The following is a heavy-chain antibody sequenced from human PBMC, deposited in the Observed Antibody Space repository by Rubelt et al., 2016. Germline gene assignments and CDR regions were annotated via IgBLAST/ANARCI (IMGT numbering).Heavy chain of an antibody. CDR3: ARGSNYLDY. Sequence: QVQLQESGPGLVKPSETLSLTCTVSGGSISSYYWSWIRQPPGKGLEWIGYIYYSGITNYNPPLKSRVTISVDTSKNQFSLKLSSVTAADTAVYYCARGSNYLDYWGQGTLVTVSS. J-gene: IGHJ4*02. CDR2: IYYSGIT. V-gene: IGHV4-59*12. CDR1: GGSISSYY. D-gene: IGHD3-10*01.